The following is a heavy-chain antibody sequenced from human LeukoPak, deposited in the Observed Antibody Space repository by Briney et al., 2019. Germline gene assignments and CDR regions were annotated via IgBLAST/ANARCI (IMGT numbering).Heavy chain of an antibody. D-gene: IGHD3-16*01. Sequence: GGSLRLSCAASGFTFSSYGMLLVRQAPGKGLEWVAVIWYDGSNKYYADSVKGRFTISRDNSKNTLYLQMNSLRVEDTAVYYCVRDPWGLDYWGQGTLVTVSS. J-gene: IGHJ4*02. CDR1: GFTFSSYG. CDR3: VRDPWGLDY. V-gene: IGHV3-33*08. CDR2: IWYDGSNK.